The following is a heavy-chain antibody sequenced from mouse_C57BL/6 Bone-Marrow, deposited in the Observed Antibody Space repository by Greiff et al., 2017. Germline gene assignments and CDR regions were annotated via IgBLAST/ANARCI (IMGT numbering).Heavy chain of an antibody. V-gene: IGHV5-17*01. D-gene: IGHD1-1*01. CDR2: ISSGSSTI. Sequence: EVKLVESGGGLVKPGGSLKLSCAASGFTFSDYGMHWVRQAPEKGLEWVAYISSGSSTIYYADTVKGRFTISRDNAKNTLFLQMTSLRSEDTAMYYCARTTVAPYWYFDVWGTGTTVTVSS. CDR1: GFTFSDYG. CDR3: ARTTVAPYWYFDV. J-gene: IGHJ1*03.